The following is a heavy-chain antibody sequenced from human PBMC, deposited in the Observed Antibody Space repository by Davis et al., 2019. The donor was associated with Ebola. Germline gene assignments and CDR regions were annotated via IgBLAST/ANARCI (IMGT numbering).Heavy chain of an antibody. J-gene: IGHJ4*02. CDR3: ARGTYVTTLDY. Sequence: ETLSLTCAVYGGSFSGYYWSWVRQAPGKGLEWVSSISSSSSYIYYADSVKGRFTISRDNAKNSLYLQMNSLRAEDTAVYYCARGTYVTTLDYWGQGTLVTVSS. CDR2: ISSSSSYI. CDR1: GGSFSGYY. D-gene: IGHD1-14*01. V-gene: IGHV3-21*01.